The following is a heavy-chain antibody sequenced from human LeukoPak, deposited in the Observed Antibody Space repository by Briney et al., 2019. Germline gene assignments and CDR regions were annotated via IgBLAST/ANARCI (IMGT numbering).Heavy chain of an antibody. CDR2: ISYDGTNK. J-gene: IGHJ4*02. CDR3: ARDYGGSSAFGY. D-gene: IGHD4-23*01. CDR1: GFTFSSYG. Sequence: GGSLRLSCAASGFTFSSYGMHWVRQAPGKGLEWVAVISYDGTNKWYANSVKGRFTISRDNSKNTLYLQMNSLRAEDTAVYYCARDYGGSSAFGYWGQGTLATVSS. V-gene: IGHV3-30*03.